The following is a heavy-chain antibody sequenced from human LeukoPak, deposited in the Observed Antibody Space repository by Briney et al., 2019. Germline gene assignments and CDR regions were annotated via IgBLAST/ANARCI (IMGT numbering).Heavy chain of an antibody. J-gene: IGHJ4*02. CDR2: ISGSGGST. Sequence: GGSLRLSCAASGFTFSSYAMSWVRQAPGKGLEWVSAISGSGGSTYYANSVKGRFTISRDNSKNTLYLQMNSLRAEDTAVYYCAKVAGSNYEEVYYFDYWGQGTLVTVSS. CDR3: AKVAGSNYEEVYYFDY. V-gene: IGHV3-23*01. D-gene: IGHD4-11*01. CDR1: GFTFSSYA.